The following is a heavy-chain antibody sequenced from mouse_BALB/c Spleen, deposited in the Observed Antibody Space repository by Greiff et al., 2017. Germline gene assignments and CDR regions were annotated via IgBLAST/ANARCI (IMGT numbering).Heavy chain of an antibody. Sequence: EVKLVESGGGLVQPGGSLKLSCAASGFTFSSYTMSWVRQTPEKRLEWVAYISNGGGSTYYPDTVKGRFTISRDNAKNTLYLQMSSLKSEDTAMYYCAREGAYDYDFAMDYWGQGTAVTVSS. V-gene: IGHV5-12-2*01. J-gene: IGHJ4*01. D-gene: IGHD2-4*01. CDR3: AREGAYDYDFAMDY. CDR1: GFTFSSYT. CDR2: ISNGGGST.